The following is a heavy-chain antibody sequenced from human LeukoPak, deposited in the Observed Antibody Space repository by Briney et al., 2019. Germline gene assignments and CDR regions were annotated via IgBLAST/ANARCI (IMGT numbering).Heavy chain of an antibody. V-gene: IGHV3-21*01. Sequence: GGSLRLSCAASGFTFSSYSMNWVRQAPGKGLEWVSSISCSWTYVYYADSVKGRFTISRDNAKNSLSLQMNSLRADDAAVYYCAGASSKQLAGYLPGGFDIWGQGTMVTASS. CDR1: GFTFSSYS. CDR2: ISCSWTYV. CDR3: AGASSKQLAGYLPGGFDI. D-gene: IGHD3-9*01. J-gene: IGHJ3*02.